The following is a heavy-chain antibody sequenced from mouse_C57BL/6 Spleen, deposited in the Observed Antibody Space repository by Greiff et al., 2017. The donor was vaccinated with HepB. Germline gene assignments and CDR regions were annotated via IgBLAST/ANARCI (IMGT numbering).Heavy chain of an antibody. CDR1: GFSLTSYG. Sequence: VHLVESGPGLVAPSQSLSITCTVSGFSLTSYGVDWVRQSPGKGLEWLGVIWGVGSTNYNSALKSRLSISKDNSKSQVFLKMNSLQTDDTAMYYCARNYYGSRNWYFDVWGTGTTVTVSS. CDR2: IWGVGST. V-gene: IGHV2-6*01. D-gene: IGHD1-1*01. CDR3: ARNYYGSRNWYFDV. J-gene: IGHJ1*03.